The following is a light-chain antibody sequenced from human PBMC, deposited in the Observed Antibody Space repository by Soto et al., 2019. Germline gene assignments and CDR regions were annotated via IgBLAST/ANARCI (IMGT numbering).Light chain of an antibody. J-gene: IGLJ1*01. V-gene: IGLV2-14*03. CDR1: SSDIGSHNF. Sequence: ALTQPASVSGSPGQAITVSCSGTSSDIGSHNFVSWYQQHPGKAPKLIIYEVINRPSGVSDRFSGSKSGNTASLTISGLQSEDEADYYCNSYTTSNTFVFGSGTKVTVL. CDR2: EVI. CDR3: NSYTTSNTFV.